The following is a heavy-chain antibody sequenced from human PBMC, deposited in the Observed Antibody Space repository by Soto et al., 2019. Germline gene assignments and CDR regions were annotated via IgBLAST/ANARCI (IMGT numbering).Heavy chain of an antibody. CDR1: GGTFSIYA. D-gene: IGHD3-22*01. V-gene: IGHV1-24*01. CDR2: FDPEDGET. Sequence: ASVKVSCKASGGTFSIYAISWVLQAPGQGLEWMGGFDPEDGETIYAQKFQGRVTMTEDTSTDTAYMELSSLRSEDTAVYYCALVVVTDPPHFDYWGQGTLVTVSS. J-gene: IGHJ4*02. CDR3: ALVVVTDPPHFDY.